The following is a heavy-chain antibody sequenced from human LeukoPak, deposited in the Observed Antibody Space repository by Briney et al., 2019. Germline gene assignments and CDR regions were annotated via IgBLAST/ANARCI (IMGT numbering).Heavy chain of an antibody. CDR3: ARVMPGYSSGWYEDY. J-gene: IGHJ4*02. CDR1: GFTFSSYW. CDR2: IKQDGSEK. Sequence: GGSLRLSCAASGFTFSSYWMSWVRQAPGKGLEWVANIKQDGSEKYYVDSVKGRFTISRDNAKNSLYLQMNSLRAEDTAVYYCARVMPGYSSGWYEDYWGQGTLVTVSS. V-gene: IGHV3-7*01. D-gene: IGHD6-19*01.